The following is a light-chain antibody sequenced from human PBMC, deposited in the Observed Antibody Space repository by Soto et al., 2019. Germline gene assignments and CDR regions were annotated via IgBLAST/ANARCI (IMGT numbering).Light chain of an antibody. CDR1: QSVSSN. V-gene: IGKV3-15*01. CDR3: QQYNNWPPWT. J-gene: IGKJ1*01. Sequence: EIVMTQSPATLSVSPGERATLSCRASQSVSSNLDWYQQKPGQAPRLLIYGASTRATGIPARFSGSGSGTEFTLNISSLQSEDVAVYYCQQYNNWPPWTFGQGTKVEIK. CDR2: GAS.